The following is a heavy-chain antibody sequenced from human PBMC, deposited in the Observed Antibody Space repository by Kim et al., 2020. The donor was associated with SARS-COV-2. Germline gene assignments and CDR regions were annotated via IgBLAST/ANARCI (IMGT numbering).Heavy chain of an antibody. Sequence: SETLSLTCTVSGGSISSSSYYWGWIRQPPGKGLEWIGSIYYGGSTYYNPSLKSRVTISVDTYKNQFSLKLSSVTAADTAVYYCARYDILTGYFDYWGQGTLVTVSS. D-gene: IGHD3-9*01. J-gene: IGHJ4*02. CDR3: ARYDILTGYFDY. V-gene: IGHV4-39*01. CDR1: GGSISSSSYY. CDR2: IYYGGST.